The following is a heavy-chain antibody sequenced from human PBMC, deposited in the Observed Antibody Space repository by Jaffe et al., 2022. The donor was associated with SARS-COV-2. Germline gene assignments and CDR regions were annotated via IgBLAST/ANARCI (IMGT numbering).Heavy chain of an antibody. J-gene: IGHJ4*02. CDR2: ITSTSGTI. D-gene: IGHD1-26*01. V-gene: IGHV3-48*02. Sequence: EVQLVESGGGLVQPGGSLRLSCAASGFTFSDYSLIWVRQAPGKGLECISYITSTSGTIYYADSVKGRFTISRDNAKNSLYLQMNSLRDEDTAVYYCAREKKWEVRGGYYSDYWGQGTLVTVSS. CDR1: GFTFSDYS. CDR3: AREKKWEVRGGYYSDY.